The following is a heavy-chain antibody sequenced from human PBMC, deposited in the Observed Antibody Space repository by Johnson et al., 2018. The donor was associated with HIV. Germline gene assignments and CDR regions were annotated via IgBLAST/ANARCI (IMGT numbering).Heavy chain of an antibody. J-gene: IGHJ3*02. CDR2: MSYDGINK. D-gene: IGHD2-15*01. Sequence: QVQLVESGGGLVQPGGSLRLSCAASGFTVSNNYMTWVRQAPGKGLEWVAVMSYDGINKYYADSVKGRFTISRDNSKNTLYLQMNSLRAEDTAVYYCARSKDCSGGSCPDAFDIWGQGTMLIVSS. V-gene: IGHV3-30-3*01. CDR1: GFTVSNNY. CDR3: ARSKDCSGGSCPDAFDI.